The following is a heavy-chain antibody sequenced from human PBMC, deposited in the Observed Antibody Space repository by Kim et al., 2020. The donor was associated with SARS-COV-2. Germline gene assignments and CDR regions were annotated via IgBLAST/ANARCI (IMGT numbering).Heavy chain of an antibody. CDR2: TSPHGTKI. Sequence: GGSLRLSCVGSGFSFSDYGIHWVRQAPGKGLEWVALTSPHGTKIYYGDSVKGRFIISRDNSKNTLFLQMNSLRPEDTAVYYCANGGSFDNWGQGTLVTVSS. CDR3: ANGGSFDN. D-gene: IGHD2-15*01. V-gene: IGHV3-30*18. CDR1: GFSFSDYG. J-gene: IGHJ4*02.